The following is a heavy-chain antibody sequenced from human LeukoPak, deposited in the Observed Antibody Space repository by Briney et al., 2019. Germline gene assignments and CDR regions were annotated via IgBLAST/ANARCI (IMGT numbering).Heavy chain of an antibody. D-gene: IGHD2-2*01. V-gene: IGHV3-48*04. CDR3: ARDLDGTRLRRFDY. CDR2: ISSSGSTI. J-gene: IGHJ4*02. Sequence: PGGSLRLSCAASGFTFSSYSMNWVRQAPGKGLEWVSSISSSGSTIYYADSVKGRFTISRDNAKNSLYLQMNSLRAEDTAVYYCARDLDGTRLRRFDYWGQGTLVTVSS. CDR1: GFTFSSYS.